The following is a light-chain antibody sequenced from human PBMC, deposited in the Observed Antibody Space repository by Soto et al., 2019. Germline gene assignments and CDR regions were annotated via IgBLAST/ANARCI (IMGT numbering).Light chain of an antibody. Sequence: QSVLTQPPSASGSPGQSVTISCTGTSSDVGGYNYVSWYQQHPGKAPKLMIYEVSKRPSGAPDRFSGSKSGNTASLTVSGLQAEDEADYYCSSYAGSNTWVFGGGTKLTVL. J-gene: IGLJ3*02. CDR3: SSYAGSNTWV. CDR1: SSDVGGYNY. CDR2: EVS. V-gene: IGLV2-8*01.